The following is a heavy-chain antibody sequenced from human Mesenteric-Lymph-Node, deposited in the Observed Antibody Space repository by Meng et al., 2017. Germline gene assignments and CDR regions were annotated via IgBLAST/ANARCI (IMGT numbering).Heavy chain of an antibody. V-gene: IGHV1-3*01. CDR1: GYTFTSYA. CDR3: ARGEGPTDY. D-gene: IGHD1-26*01. J-gene: IGHJ4*02. CDR2: INAGNGNT. Sequence: ASVKVSCKASGYTFTSYAMHWVRQAPGQRLEWMGWINAGNGNTKYSQKFQGRVTMTRDTSTSTVYLDLSSLTSDDTAVYYCARGEGPTDYWGQGTLVTVSS.